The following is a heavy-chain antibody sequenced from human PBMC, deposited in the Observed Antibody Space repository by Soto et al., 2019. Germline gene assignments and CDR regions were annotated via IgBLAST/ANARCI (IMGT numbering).Heavy chain of an antibody. CDR3: ARAVADYYYYGMDV. CDR2: ISSSSTYI. J-gene: IGHJ6*02. V-gene: IGHV3-21*01. Sequence: PGVSLRLSCAASGFTFSSYSMTWVRQAPGKGLEWVSSISSSSTYIYYADPVKGRFTMSRDNAKNSLYLQMNSLRAEDTAVYFCARAVADYYYYGMDVWGQGTTVTVSS. D-gene: IGHD6-19*01. CDR1: GFTFSSYS.